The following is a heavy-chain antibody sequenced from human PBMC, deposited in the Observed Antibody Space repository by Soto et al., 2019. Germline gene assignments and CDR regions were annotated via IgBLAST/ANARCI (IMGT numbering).Heavy chain of an antibody. CDR1: GFTFSGSA. CDR3: TRPLYYDILTGCQKDDWFDP. V-gene: IGHV3-73*01. CDR2: SRSKANSYAT. Sequence: GGSLRLSCAASGFTFSGSAMHWVRQASGKGLEWVGRSRSKANSYATAYAASAKGRFTISRDDSKNTAYLQMNSLKTEDTAVYYCTRPLYYDILTGCQKDDWFDPWGQGTLVTVSS. J-gene: IGHJ5*02. D-gene: IGHD3-9*01.